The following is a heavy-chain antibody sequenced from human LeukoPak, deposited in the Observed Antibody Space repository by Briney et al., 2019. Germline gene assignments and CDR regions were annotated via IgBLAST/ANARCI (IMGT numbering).Heavy chain of an antibody. CDR2: INHSGST. J-gene: IGHJ3*02. D-gene: IGHD6-6*01. CDR1: GGSFSGYY. V-gene: IGHV4-34*01. Sequence: SETLSLTCAVYGGSFSGYYWSWIRQPPGKGLEWIGEINHSGSTNYNPSLKSRVTIPVDTSKNQFSLRLSSVTAADTAVYYCAREGKPEYSSSSYAFDIWGQGTMVTVSS. CDR3: AREGKPEYSSSSYAFDI.